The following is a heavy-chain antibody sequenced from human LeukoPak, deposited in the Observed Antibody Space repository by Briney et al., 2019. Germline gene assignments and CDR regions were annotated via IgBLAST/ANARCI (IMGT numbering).Heavy chain of an antibody. Sequence: SVKVSCKASGFTFTSSAVQWVRLARGQRLEWIGWIVVGSGNTNYAQKFQERVSITRDMSTSTAYMELSSLRSEDTAVYYCAADGEDGYDSFVVGDRFDYWGQGTLVTVSS. V-gene: IGHV1-58*01. CDR3: AADGEDGYDSFVVGDRFDY. CDR1: GFTFTSSA. CDR2: IVVGSGNT. J-gene: IGHJ4*02. D-gene: IGHD5-12*01.